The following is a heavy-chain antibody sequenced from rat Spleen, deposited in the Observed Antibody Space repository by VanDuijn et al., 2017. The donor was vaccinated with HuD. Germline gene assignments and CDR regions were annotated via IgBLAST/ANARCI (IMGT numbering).Heavy chain of an antibody. CDR2: ISPSGGST. J-gene: IGHJ4*01. D-gene: IGHD1-9*01. V-gene: IGHV5-19*01. CDR3: ARQGLRVYLMDA. Sequence: EVQLVESGGGLVQPGRSLKLSCAASGFTFSNYGMHWIRQAPTKGLEWVASISPSGGSTYYRDSVKGRFTISRDNAKSTLYLQMDSLRSEDTATYYCARQGLRVYLMDAWGQGASVTVSS. CDR1: GFTFSNYG.